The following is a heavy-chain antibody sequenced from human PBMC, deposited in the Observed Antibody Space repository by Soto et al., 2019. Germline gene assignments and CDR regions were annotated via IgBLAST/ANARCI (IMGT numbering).Heavy chain of an antibody. CDR2: ISWNSGSI. CDR3: AKEDQRAGTGLFDY. CDR1: GFTFDDYA. V-gene: IGHV3-9*01. J-gene: IGHJ4*02. D-gene: IGHD6-19*01. Sequence: EVQLVESGGGLVQPGRSLRLSCAASGFTFDDYAMHGVRQAPGKGLEWVSDISWNSGSIGYADSVKDRFTISRDNAKNSLYLQMNSLTAEDTALYYCAKEDQRAGTGLFDYWGQGTLVTVSS.